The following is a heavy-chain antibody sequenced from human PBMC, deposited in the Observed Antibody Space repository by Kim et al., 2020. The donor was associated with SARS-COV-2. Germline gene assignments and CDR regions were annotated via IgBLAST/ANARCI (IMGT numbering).Heavy chain of an antibody. CDR2: INQDGSEK. V-gene: IGHV3-7*04. D-gene: IGHD3-16*01. CDR3: ARGSRGDY. Sequence: GGSLRLSCAASGFTFSTSWMTWVRQAPGKGLEWVATINQDGSEKYYVDSVKGRFTISRDNAKISLYLQMNSLRADDTAMYYCARGSRGDYWGQGTLVTVSS. J-gene: IGHJ4*02. CDR1: GFTFSTSW.